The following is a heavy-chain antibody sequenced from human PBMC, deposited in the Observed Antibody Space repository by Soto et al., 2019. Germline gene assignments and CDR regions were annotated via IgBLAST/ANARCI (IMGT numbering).Heavy chain of an antibody. V-gene: IGHV1-18*04. CDR1: GYTFTSYG. CDR2: ISAYNGNT. J-gene: IGHJ6*02. D-gene: IGHD2-15*01. CDR3: ARKTATPGYYYYGMDV. Sequence: ASVKVSCKASGYTFTSYGISWVRQAPGQGLEWMGRISAYNGNTNYAQKLQGRVTMTTDTSTSTAYMELRSLRSDDTAVYYCARKTATPGYYYYGMDVWGQGTTVTVSS.